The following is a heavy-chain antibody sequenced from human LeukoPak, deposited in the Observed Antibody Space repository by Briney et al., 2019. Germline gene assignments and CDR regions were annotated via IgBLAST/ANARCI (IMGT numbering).Heavy chain of an antibody. D-gene: IGHD3-3*01. CDR1: GGSISSSSYY. V-gene: IGHV4-39*01. CDR2: IYYSGST. Sequence: SETLSLTCTVSGGSISSSSYYWGWIRQPPGKGLEWIGSIYYSGSTYYNPSLKSRVTISVDTFKNQFSLKLSSVTAADTAVYYCARQGVVSIPYYYYYMDVWGKGTTVTVSS. J-gene: IGHJ6*03. CDR3: ARQGVVSIPYYYYYMDV.